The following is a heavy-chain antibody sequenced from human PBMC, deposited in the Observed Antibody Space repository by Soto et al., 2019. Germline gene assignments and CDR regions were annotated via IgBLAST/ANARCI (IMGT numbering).Heavy chain of an antibody. CDR2: ISSNSAYI. J-gene: IGHJ5*02. CDR3: TRDASRDSSARGWFDP. CDR1: GFTFRSFT. V-gene: IGHV3-21*01. D-gene: IGHD6-13*01. Sequence: GGSLRLSGAASGFTFRSFTINWVRQAPWKGLEWVSTISSNSAYIYYTDALRGRFTISRDNAKNSLHLQMNSLRAEGTAVYYCTRDASRDSSARGWFDPWGPGTLVTVSS.